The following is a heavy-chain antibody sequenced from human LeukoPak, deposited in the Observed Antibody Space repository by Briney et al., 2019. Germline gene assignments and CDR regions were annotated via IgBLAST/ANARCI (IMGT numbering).Heavy chain of an antibody. J-gene: IGHJ4*02. CDR3: ARDFREGVYYFDY. D-gene: IGHD5-24*01. Sequence: PSETLSLTCTVSGGSISSSSYYWGWIRQPPGEGLEWIGSIYYSGSTYYNPSLKSRVTISVDTSKNQFSLKLSSVTAADTAVYYCARDFREGVYYFDYWGQGTLVTVSS. V-gene: IGHV4-39*07. CDR1: GGSISSSSYY. CDR2: IYYSGST.